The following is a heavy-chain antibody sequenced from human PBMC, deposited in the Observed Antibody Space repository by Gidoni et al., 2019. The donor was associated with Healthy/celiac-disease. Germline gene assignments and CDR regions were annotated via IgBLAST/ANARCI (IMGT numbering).Heavy chain of an antibody. CDR1: GGSISSGSYY. CDR3: AREVPGGYDYVWGSYRQNWFDL. CDR2: IYTSGST. J-gene: IGHJ5*02. D-gene: IGHD3-16*02. V-gene: IGHV4-61*02. Sequence: QVQLQESGPGLVKPSQTLSLTCTVSGGSISSGSYYWSWIRQPAGKGLEWIGRIYTSGSTNYHPSLKSRVTISVDTSKNQFSLKLSSVTAADTAVYYCAREVPGGYDYVWGSYRQNWFDLWGQGTLVTVSS.